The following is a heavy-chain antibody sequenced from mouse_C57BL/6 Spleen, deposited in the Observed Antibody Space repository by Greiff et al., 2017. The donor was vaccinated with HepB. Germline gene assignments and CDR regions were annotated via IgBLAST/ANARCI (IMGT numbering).Heavy chain of an antibody. CDR3: AIFYDYVAWFAY. V-gene: IGHV1-63*01. J-gene: IGHJ3*01. CDR2: IYPGGGYT. CDR1: GYTFTNYW. Sequence: QVQLQQSGAELVRPGTSVKMSCKASGYTFTNYWIGWAKQRPGHGLEWIGEIYPGGGYTNYNEKFKGKATLTADKSSSTAYMQFSSLTSADSAFFYCAIFYDYVAWFAYWGQGTLVTVSA. D-gene: IGHD2-4*01.